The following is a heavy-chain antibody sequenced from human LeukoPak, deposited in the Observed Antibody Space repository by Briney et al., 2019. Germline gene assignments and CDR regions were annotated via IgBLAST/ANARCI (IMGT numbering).Heavy chain of an antibody. Sequence: PSETLSLTCTVSGDSISGYYWSWIRQPPGKGLEYIGYVYYSGATNSNPSLKSRVTISLDTSKNQFSLKLNSVTAADTAVYYCAKYGNYFVDWGQGTLVTVSS. CDR2: VYYSGAT. CDR3: AKYGNYFVD. J-gene: IGHJ4*02. D-gene: IGHD2/OR15-2a*01. CDR1: GDSISGYY. V-gene: IGHV4-59*01.